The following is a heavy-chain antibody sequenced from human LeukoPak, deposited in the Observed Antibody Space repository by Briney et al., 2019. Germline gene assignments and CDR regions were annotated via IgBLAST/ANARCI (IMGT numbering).Heavy chain of an antibody. CDR1: GFTFSSYG. CDR2: AWYDGSNK. D-gene: IGHD3-10*01. Sequence: GGSLRLSCAASGFTFSSYGMHWVRQAPGKGLEWVTFAWYDGSNKYYADSVKGRFAISRDNSQNTLYLQMNSLRAEDTAVYYCAKHRYYYGSGSPNYFDYWGQGTLVTVSS. V-gene: IGHV3-30*02. J-gene: IGHJ4*02. CDR3: AKHRYYYGSGSPNYFDY.